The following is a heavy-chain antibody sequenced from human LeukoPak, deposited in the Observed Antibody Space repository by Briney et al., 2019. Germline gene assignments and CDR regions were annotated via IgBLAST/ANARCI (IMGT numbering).Heavy chain of an antibody. Sequence: SETLSLTCAVYGGSFSGYYWSWIRQPPGKGLEWIGEINHSGSANYNPSLKSRVTISVDTSKNQFSLELSSVTAADTAVYYCARGVLHDYWGQGTLVTVSS. D-gene: IGHD4-11*01. CDR1: GGSFSGYY. V-gene: IGHV4-34*01. CDR2: INHSGSA. CDR3: ARGVLHDY. J-gene: IGHJ4*02.